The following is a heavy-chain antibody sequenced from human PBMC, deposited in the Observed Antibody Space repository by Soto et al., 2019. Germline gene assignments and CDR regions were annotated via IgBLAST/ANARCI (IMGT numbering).Heavy chain of an antibody. V-gene: IGHV4-30-2*01. D-gene: IGHD4-17*01. J-gene: IGHJ4*02. CDR1: GGSISSGGYS. Sequence: PSETLSLTCAVSGGSISSGGYSWSWIRQPPGKGLEWIGYIYHSGSTYYNPSLKSRVTISVDRSKNQFSLKLSSVTAADTAVYYCARGGRDGDYFYALDYWGQGTLVTVSS. CDR2: IYHSGST. CDR3: ARGGRDGDYFYALDY.